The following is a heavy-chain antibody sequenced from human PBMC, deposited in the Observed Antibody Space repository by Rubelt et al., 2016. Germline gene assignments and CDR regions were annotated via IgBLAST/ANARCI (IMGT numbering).Heavy chain of an antibody. Sequence: VQLVESGGGLVQPGGSRRLSCAASGFTFTSYAMHWVRQAPGKGLEWVAVISSDGRNKYYADSVKGRFTISRDNSKNTLYLQMNNLRGEDTAVFDWARVMAAWGQGTLVTVSS. J-gene: IGHJ4*02. CDR2: ISSDGRNK. D-gene: IGHD6-6*01. CDR1: GFTFTSYA. CDR3: ARVMAA. V-gene: IGHV3-30*04.